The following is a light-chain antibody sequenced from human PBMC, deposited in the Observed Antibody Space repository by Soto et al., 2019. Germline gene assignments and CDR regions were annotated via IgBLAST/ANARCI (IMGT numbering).Light chain of an antibody. CDR1: SSDVGGYNY. Sequence: QSVLTQPASVSGSPGQSITISCTGTSSDVGGYNYVSWYQQHPGKASKLMIYEVNNRPSGISHRFSGSKSGNTASLTISGLQSEDEADYYCSSYTGGTTLWVFGGGTKLTVL. V-gene: IGLV2-14*01. CDR2: EVN. J-gene: IGLJ3*02. CDR3: SSYTGGTTLWV.